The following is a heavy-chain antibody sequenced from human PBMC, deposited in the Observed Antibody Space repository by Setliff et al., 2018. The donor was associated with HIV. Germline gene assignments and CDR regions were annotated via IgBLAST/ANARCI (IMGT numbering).Heavy chain of an antibody. D-gene: IGHD3-22*01. CDR1: GFTFDDYA. V-gene: IGHV3-9*03. J-gene: IGHJ4*02. Sequence: HPGGSLRLSCAASGFTFDDYAMHWVRQAPGKGLEWVSGISWNSGSIGYADSVKGRFTISRDNAKNSLYLQMNSLRAEDMALYYCAKDFRPRDSSGYVFDYWGQGTLVTVSS. CDR3: AKDFRPRDSSGYVFDY. CDR2: ISWNSGSI.